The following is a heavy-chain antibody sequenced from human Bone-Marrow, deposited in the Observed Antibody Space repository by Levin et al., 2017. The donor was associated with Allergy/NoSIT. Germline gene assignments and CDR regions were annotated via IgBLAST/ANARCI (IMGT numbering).Heavy chain of an antibody. CDR3: ASGPVVVPAAISNYYYYYMDV. J-gene: IGHJ6*03. CDR1: GGSISSGGYY. Sequence: SQTLSLTCTVSGGSISSGGYYWSWIRQHPGKGLEWIGYIYYSGSTYYNPSLKSRVTISVDTSKNQFSLKLSSVTAADTAVYYCASGPVVVPAAISNYYYYYMDVWGKGTTVTVSS. V-gene: IGHV4-31*03. CDR2: IYYSGST. D-gene: IGHD2-2*01.